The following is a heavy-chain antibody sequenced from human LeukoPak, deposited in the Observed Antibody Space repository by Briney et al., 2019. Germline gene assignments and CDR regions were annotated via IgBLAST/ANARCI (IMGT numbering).Heavy chain of an antibody. CDR1: DLKSDDYS. CDR2: FNGDGDSR. CDR3: AKDDFLHRNWFDS. D-gene: IGHD3-3*01. V-gene: IGHV3-20*04. J-gene: IGHJ5*01. Sequence: GGPLRLSCTASDLKSDDYSVRWGRQAPEGGEWRGSDFNGDGDSRGYAHSVRGRFTIYRDNSENSLCLHMNSLRVEDTDFYYCAKDDFLHRNWFDSWGQGTLVTVSS.